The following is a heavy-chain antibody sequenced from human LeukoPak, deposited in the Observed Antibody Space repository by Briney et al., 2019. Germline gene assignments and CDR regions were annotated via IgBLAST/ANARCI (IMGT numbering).Heavy chain of an antibody. D-gene: IGHD4-11*01. V-gene: IGHV3-11*01. J-gene: IGHJ5*02. CDR2: ISSSGSTI. Sequence: PGGSLRLSCAASGFTFSDYYMSWIRQAPGKGLEWVSYISSSGSTIYYADSVKGRFTISRDNAKNSLYLQMDSLRAEDTAVYYCARDRDYSKGNWFDPWGQGTLVTVSS. CDR3: ARDRDYSKGNWFDP. CDR1: GFTFSDYY.